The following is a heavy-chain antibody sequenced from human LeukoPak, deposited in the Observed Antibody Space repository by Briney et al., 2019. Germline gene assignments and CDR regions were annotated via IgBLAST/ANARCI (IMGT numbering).Heavy chain of an antibody. Sequence: GGSLRLSCAASGFTFSSYGMSWVRQAPGKGLEWVSAISGSGGSTYYADSVKGRFTISRDNSKNTLYLQMSSLRAEDTAVYYCARATMGVLLDYWGQGTPVTVSS. D-gene: IGHD4/OR15-4a*01. J-gene: IGHJ4*02. CDR3: ARATMGVLLDY. CDR1: GFTFSSYG. CDR2: ISGSGGST. V-gene: IGHV3-23*01.